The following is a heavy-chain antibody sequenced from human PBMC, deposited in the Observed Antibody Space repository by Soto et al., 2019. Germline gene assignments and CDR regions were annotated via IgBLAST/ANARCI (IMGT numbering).Heavy chain of an antibody. CDR2: TYYRSKWYI. CDR1: GDSVSSNSAA. J-gene: IGHJ6*03. V-gene: IGHV6-1*01. CDR3: ARGSWDDVTGHYYMDV. Sequence: QVQLQQSGPGLVKPSQTLSLTCDISGDSVSSNSAAWNWIRQTPSRGLEWLGRTYYRSKWYINYAVSVKSRITVNPDTSKNQFCLQLNSVTPEDTAVFYCARGSWDDVTGHYYMDVWGKGTTVTVSS. D-gene: IGHD1-1*01.